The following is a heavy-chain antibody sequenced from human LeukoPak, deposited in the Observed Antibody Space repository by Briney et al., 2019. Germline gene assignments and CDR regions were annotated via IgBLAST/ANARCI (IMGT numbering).Heavy chain of an antibody. V-gene: IGHV4-59*01. CDR2: IFYSGST. CDR1: SGSISSYY. D-gene: IGHD3-10*01. CDR3: ARVPFYYGSGSYYIDDYFDY. J-gene: IGHJ4*02. Sequence: PSETLSLTCTVSSGSISSYYWSWIRRPPGKGLEWIGYIFYSGSTNYNPSLKSRVTISVDTSKNQFSLRLSSVTAADTAVYYCARVPFYYGSGSYYIDDYFDYWGQGTLVTVSS.